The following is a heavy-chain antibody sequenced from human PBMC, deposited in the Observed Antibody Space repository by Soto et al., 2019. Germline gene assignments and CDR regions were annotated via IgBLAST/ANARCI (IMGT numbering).Heavy chain of an antibody. Sequence: PGGSLRLSCAASGFAFSRFPMHWVRQAPGKGLVWVSRINPDGSDTTYADSVKGRFTISRDNAKNIVYLQMSSLRAEDTALYYCATMAGTYPYWGQETRVTVSS. D-gene: IGHD1-26*01. CDR2: INPDGSDT. V-gene: IGHV3-74*01. CDR1: GFAFSRFP. CDR3: ATMAGTYPY. J-gene: IGHJ4*02.